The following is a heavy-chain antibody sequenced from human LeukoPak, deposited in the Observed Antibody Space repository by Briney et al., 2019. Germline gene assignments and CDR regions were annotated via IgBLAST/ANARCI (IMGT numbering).Heavy chain of an antibody. CDR2: VNQGATQD. J-gene: IGHJ5*02. D-gene: IGHD2-15*01. Sequence: GGSLRLSCAASGFAFSTQWMSWVRQAPGKGLEWVAIVNQGATQDYYVDSVKGRFTISRDNAENSLYLQMNSLRADDTAVYYCARGTGRGDIVVVVAATRGLRNRWFDPWGQGTLVTVSS. CDR1: GFAFSTQW. CDR3: ARGTGRGDIVVVVAATRGLRNRWFDP. V-gene: IGHV3-7*01.